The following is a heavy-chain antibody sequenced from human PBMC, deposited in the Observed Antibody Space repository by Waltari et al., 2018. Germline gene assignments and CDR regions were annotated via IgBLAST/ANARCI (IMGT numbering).Heavy chain of an antibody. CDR2: ISSSSSTI. CDR1: GFTFSSYS. J-gene: IGHJ5*02. Sequence: EVQLVESGGGLVQPGGSLRLSCAASGFTFSSYSMNWVRQAPGKGLEWVSYISSSSSTIYYADSVKGRFTISRDNAKNSLYLQMNSLRAEDTAVYYCARDPQLGIGGWFDPWGQGTLVTVSS. D-gene: IGHD7-27*01. CDR3: ARDPQLGIGGWFDP. V-gene: IGHV3-48*01.